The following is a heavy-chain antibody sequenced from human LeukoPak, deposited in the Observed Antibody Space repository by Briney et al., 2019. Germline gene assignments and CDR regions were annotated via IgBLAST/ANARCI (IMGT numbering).Heavy chain of an antibody. CDR1: GGSISSSSYY. V-gene: IGHV4-39*07. CDR2: IYYSGST. CDR3: ARDFASGVSDY. Sequence: SETLSLTCTVSGGSISSSSYYWGWLRQPPGKGLEWIGSIYYSGSTYYNPSLKSRVTISVDTSKNQFSLKLSSVTAADTAVYYCARDFASGVSDYWGQGTLVSVSS. D-gene: IGHD6-13*01. J-gene: IGHJ4*02.